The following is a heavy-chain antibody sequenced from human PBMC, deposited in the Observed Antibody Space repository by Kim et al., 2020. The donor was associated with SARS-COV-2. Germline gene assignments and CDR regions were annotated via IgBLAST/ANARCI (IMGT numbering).Heavy chain of an antibody. V-gene: IGHV3-7*03. Sequence: YLADAMKGRVTITQDHAKSSLYLQRNSLSAEDTAVYYCARVSPARGAFDYWGQGILVTVSS. J-gene: IGHJ4*02. CDR3: ARVSPARGAFDY.